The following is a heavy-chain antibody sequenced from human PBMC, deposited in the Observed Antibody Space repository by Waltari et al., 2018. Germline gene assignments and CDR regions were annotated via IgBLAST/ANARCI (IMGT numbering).Heavy chain of an antibody. V-gene: IGHV6-1*01. CDR1: GDSVSNNGVA. CDR2: TYYMSKWYN. CDR3: TRAAGRRFDY. J-gene: IGHJ4*02. Sequence: QVQLQQPGPGLVKPSQTLSLTCAISGDSVSNNGVAWHWVRQPPSSGLEWLGRTYYMSKWYNDYAVSVKSRITINPETSKNQVSLQLNSVTPDDTAVYYCTRAAGRRFDYWGQGTAVTVSS.